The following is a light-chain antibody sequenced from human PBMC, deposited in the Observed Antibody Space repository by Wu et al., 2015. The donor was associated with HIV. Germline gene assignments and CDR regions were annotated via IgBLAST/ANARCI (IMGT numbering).Light chain of an antibody. CDR3: QQSFXVPRT. Sequence: DIEMTQSPSSLSASVGDTITITCRASQSVDDFLNWYQQVPGKAPKLLIFEATTLQRGVPSRFSGKQLGTEFTLTISRLQREDVATYFCQQSFXVPRTFGQGTKVELK. CDR2: EAT. CDR1: QSVDDF. J-gene: IGKJ2*01. V-gene: IGKV1-39*01.